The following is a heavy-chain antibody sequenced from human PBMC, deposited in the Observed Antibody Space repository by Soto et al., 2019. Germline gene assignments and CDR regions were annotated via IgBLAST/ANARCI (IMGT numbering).Heavy chain of an antibody. D-gene: IGHD3-10*01. CDR2: ISGSGGST. Sequence: GGSLRLSCVASGFTFSSYAMSWVRQAPGKGLEWVSAISGSGGSTYYADSVKGRFTISRDNSKNTLYLQMNSLRAEDTAVYYCARVAYPFMVRGVIMGSVDYWGQGTLVTVSS. CDR3: ARVAYPFMVRGVIMGSVDY. V-gene: IGHV3-23*01. J-gene: IGHJ4*02. CDR1: GFTFSSYA.